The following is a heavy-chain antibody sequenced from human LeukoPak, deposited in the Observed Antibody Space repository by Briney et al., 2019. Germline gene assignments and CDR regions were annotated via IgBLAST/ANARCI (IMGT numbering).Heavy chain of an antibody. Sequence: GGSLRLSCAASGFTFSSYSMNWVRQAPGKGLEWVSYISSSSSTIYYADSVKGRFTISRDNAKNSLYLQMNSLRAEDTAVYYCARAPISTYPYYYYMDVWGKGTTVTVSS. CDR3: ARAPISTYPYYYYMDV. CDR2: ISSSSSTI. J-gene: IGHJ6*03. V-gene: IGHV3-48*01. D-gene: IGHD4-11*01. CDR1: GFTFSSYS.